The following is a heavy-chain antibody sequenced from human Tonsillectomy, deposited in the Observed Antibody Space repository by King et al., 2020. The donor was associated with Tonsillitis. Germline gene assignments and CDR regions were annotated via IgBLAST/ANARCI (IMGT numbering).Heavy chain of an antibody. CDR3: AAGPPLSLVDGRLFSDYMDV. J-gene: IGHJ6*03. Sequence: VQLVQSGAEVKKPGASVKVSCKVSGTSLTELSMHWVRQAPGKGLEWMGNFDPGDGERIYAQKFQGRLTMTEDTATHTAFLALSSLTSDDTAVYFCAAGPPLSLVDGRLFSDYMDVWGKGTTVTVSS. CDR1: GTSLTELS. CDR2: FDPGDGER. D-gene: IGHD1-26*01. V-gene: IGHV1-24*01.